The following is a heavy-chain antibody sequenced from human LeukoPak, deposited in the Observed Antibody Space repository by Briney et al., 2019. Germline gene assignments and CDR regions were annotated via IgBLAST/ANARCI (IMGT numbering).Heavy chain of an antibody. CDR2: TYYRSKWYN. Sequence: TSQTLSLTCAISGDGVSSNSAAWNWIRQSPSRGLEWLGRTYYRSKWYNDYAVSVKSRITINPDTSKNQFSLQLNSVTPEDTAVYYCARGGSIAAAGPLDYRGQGTLVTVSS. CDR1: GDGVSSNSAA. V-gene: IGHV6-1*01. D-gene: IGHD6-13*01. J-gene: IGHJ4*02. CDR3: ARGGSIAAAGPLDY.